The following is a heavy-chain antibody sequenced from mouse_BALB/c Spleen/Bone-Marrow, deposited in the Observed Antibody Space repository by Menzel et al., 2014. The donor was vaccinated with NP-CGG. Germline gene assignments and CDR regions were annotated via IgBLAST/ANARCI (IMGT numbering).Heavy chain of an antibody. V-gene: IGHV5-6-3*01. CDR1: GFTFSSYG. Sequence: EVQLQESGGGLVQPGGSLKLSCAASGFTFSSYGMSWVRRTPDKRLELIATINSNGGSTYYPDSVKGRFTISRDNAKNTLYLQMSSLKSEDTAMYYCARDDVWYAMDYWGQGTSVTVSS. J-gene: IGHJ4*01. CDR2: INSNGGST. CDR3: ARDDVWYAMDY.